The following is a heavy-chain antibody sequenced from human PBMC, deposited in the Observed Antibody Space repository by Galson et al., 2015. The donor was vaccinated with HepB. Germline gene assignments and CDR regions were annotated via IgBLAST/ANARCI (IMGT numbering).Heavy chain of an antibody. Sequence: SLRLSCAASGFTVSSNYMSWVRQAPGKGLEWVSVIYSGGSTYYADSVKGRFTISRDNSKNTLYLQMNSLRAEDTAVYYCARERTVAGFDYWGQGTLVTVSS. CDR3: ARERTVAGFDY. CDR1: GFTVSSNY. V-gene: IGHV3-66*01. J-gene: IGHJ4*02. CDR2: IYSGGST. D-gene: IGHD6-19*01.